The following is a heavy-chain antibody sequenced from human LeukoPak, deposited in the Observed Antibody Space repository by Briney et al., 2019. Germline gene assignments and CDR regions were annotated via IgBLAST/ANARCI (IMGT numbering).Heavy chain of an antibody. Sequence: GGSLRLSCAASGFTFSSYGMHWLRQAPGKGLEWVAVISKDGSTTYYADSVKGRFTISRDNSKNLYLQMNSLRPEDTAVYYCAKEGCSTTSCWAFDIWGQGTMVTVSS. CDR1: GFTFSSYG. CDR2: ISKDGSTT. D-gene: IGHD2-2*01. V-gene: IGHV3-30*18. J-gene: IGHJ3*02. CDR3: AKEGCSTTSCWAFDI.